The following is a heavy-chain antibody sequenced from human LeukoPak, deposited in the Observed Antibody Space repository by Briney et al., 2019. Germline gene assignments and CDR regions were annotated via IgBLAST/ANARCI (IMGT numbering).Heavy chain of an antibody. V-gene: IGHV3-48*03. CDR1: GFTFSSYE. Sequence: GGSLRVPCAASGFTFSSYEMNWVRQAPGKGLEWVSYISSSGSTIYYADSVKARFTISRDNAKNSLYLQMNSLRAEDTAVYYCARVIAVAGRDAFGIWGQDPRATLSS. CDR3: ARVIAVAGRDAFGI. J-gene: IGHJ3*02. CDR2: ISSSGSTI. D-gene: IGHD6-19*01.